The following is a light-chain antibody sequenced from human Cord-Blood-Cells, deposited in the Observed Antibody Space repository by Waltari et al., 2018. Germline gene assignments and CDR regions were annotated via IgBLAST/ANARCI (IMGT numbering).Light chain of an antibody. CDR2: AAS. J-gene: IGKJ1*01. V-gene: IGKV1-39*01. CDR1: QSISSY. CDR3: QQSYSTPWT. Sequence: DIQMTQSPSSLSASVGDRVTIPCRASQSISSYLNWYQQKPGKAPKPLIYAASSLQSGVPARFSGSGSGTDFTCTISSLQPEYFATYYCQQSYSTPWTFGQGTKVEIK.